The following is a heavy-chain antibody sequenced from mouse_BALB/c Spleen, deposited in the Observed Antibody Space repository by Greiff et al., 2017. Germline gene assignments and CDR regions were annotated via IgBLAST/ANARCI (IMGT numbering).Heavy chain of an antibody. CDR3: ARFGSGSDY. J-gene: IGHJ2*01. Sequence: EVKLQESGPGLVKPSQSLSLTCTVTGYSITSDYAWNWIRQFPGNKLEWMGYISYSGSTSYNPSLKSRISITRDTSKNQFFLQLNSVTTEDTATYYCARFGSGSDYWGQGTTLTVSS. CDR1: GYSITSDYA. CDR2: ISYSGST. D-gene: IGHD1-1*01. V-gene: IGHV3-2*02.